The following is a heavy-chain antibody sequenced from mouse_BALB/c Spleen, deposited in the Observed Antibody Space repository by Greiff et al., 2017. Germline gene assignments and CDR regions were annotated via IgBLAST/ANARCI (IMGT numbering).Heavy chain of an antibody. CDR1: GFTFSSYG. J-gene: IGHJ2*01. D-gene: IGHD3-2*02. CDR2: ISSGGSYT. Sequence: EVKLQESGGDLVKPGGSLKLSCAASGFTFSSYGMSWVRQTPDKRLEWVATISSGGSYTYYPDSVKGRFTISRDNAKNTLYLQMSSLKSEDTAMYYCARHQGPRGGFDYWGQGTTLTVSS. V-gene: IGHV5-6*01. CDR3: ARHQGPRGGFDY.